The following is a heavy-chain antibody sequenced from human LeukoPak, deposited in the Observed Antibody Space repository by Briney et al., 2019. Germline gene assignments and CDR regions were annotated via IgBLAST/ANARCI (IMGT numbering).Heavy chain of an antibody. Sequence: GASVKVSCKVSGYTLTELSMHWVRQAPGKGLEWMGGFDPEDGETIYAQKFQGRVTMTEDTSTDTAYMELSSLRSDDTAVYYCARGGGYDRSVVPQNWFDPWGQGTLVTVSS. CDR3: ARGGGYDRSVVPQNWFDP. CDR1: GYTLTELS. D-gene: IGHD5-12*01. CDR2: FDPEDGET. J-gene: IGHJ5*02. V-gene: IGHV1-24*01.